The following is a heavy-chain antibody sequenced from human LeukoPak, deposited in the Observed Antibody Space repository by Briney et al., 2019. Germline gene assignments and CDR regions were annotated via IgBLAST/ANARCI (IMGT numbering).Heavy chain of an antibody. D-gene: IGHD3-10*01. Sequence: GGSLRLSCAASGFTFSSYSMSWVRQSPGKGLQWVSFISSGSNYIYYADSVKGRFTISRDNAKNSLYLQMNSLRAEDTAVYCCARVLQLRWFGESKSTDAFDIWGQGTMVTVSS. CDR2: ISSGSNYI. CDR1: GFTFSSYS. V-gene: IGHV3-21*01. J-gene: IGHJ3*02. CDR3: ARVLQLRWFGESKSTDAFDI.